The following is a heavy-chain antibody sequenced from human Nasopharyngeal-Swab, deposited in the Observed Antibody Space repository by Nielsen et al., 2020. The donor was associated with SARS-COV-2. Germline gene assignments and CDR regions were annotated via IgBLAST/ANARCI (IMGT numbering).Heavy chain of an antibody. J-gene: IGHJ4*02. CDR3: VKVPYGSGSYPSYYSDY. Sequence: WIRQPPGKGLEYVSAISSNGGSTYYADSVKGRFTISRDNSKNTLYLQMSSLRAGDTAVYYCVKVPYGSGSYPSYYSDYWGQGTLVTVSS. D-gene: IGHD3-10*01. V-gene: IGHV3-64D*06. CDR2: ISSNGGST.